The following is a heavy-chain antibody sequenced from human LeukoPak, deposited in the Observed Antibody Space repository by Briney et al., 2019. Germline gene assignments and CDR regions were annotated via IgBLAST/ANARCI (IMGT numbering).Heavy chain of an antibody. D-gene: IGHD4-17*01. Sequence: PGGSLRLSCAASGFSFDDYAMSWVRQAPGKGLEWVSSITSSSSYIYYADSVKGRFTISRDNAKKSLSLQMNGLRAEDTAVYYCARDGDTVLTRGYYYYMDVWGKGTTLTVSS. CDR2: ITSSSSYI. CDR1: GFSFDDYA. J-gene: IGHJ6*03. CDR3: ARDGDTVLTRGYYYYMDV. V-gene: IGHV3-21*01.